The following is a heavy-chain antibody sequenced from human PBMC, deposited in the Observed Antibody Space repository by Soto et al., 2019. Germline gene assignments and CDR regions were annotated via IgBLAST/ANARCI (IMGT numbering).Heavy chain of an antibody. D-gene: IGHD4-17*01. CDR1: GGSFSGYY. J-gene: IGHJ5*01. CDR2: INHSGSA. Sequence: QVQLQQWGAGLLNPSETLSLTCAVYGGSFSGYYLSWIRQPPGKVLEWIEEINHSGSANCNPSLESRLTISVDTSKNPISLEVRSVTAADTAVYYCARAKGYGANSWLDSWGQGNLVTVSS. V-gene: IGHV4-34*01. CDR3: ARAKGYGANSWLDS.